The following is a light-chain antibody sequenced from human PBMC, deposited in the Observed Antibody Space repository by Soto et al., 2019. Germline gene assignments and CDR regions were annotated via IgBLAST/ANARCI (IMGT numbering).Light chain of an antibody. V-gene: IGKV3-15*01. J-gene: IGKJ1*01. CDR1: LSISSN. CDR3: QQYNNWLRT. CDR2: GAT. Sequence: TLSVSPGERATLSCRASLSISSNLAWYQQKPGQAPRLLIYGATTRATGIPGRFSGSGSGAEFTLTISSLQSEDFAVYYCQQYNNWLRTFGQGTKVDI.